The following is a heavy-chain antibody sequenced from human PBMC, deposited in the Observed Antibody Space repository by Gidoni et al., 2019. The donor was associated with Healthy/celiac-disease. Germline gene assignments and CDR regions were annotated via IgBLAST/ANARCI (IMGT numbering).Heavy chain of an antibody. Sequence: EVQLVQSGAEVKKPGESLKISCKGSGYSFTSYWIGVVRQMPGKGLEWMGIIYPGDSDTRHSPAVQGLFTISADKSISTAYLQWSSLKSLDTAMYYCARRIYDFWSGYYSEAFYIWGQGTMVTVSS. CDR3: ARRIYDFWSGYYSEAFYI. CDR1: GYSFTSYW. D-gene: IGHD3-3*01. V-gene: IGHV5-51*01. CDR2: IYPGDSDT. J-gene: IGHJ3*02.